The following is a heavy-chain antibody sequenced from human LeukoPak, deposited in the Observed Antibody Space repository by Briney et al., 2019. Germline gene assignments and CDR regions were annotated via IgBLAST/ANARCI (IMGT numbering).Heavy chain of an antibody. J-gene: IGHJ6*02. D-gene: IGHD3-3*01. CDR1: GFTFSSYG. Sequence: GSLRLSCAASGFTFSSYGMHWVRPAPGKGLEWVAVIWYDGSNKYYADSVKGRFTISRDNSKNTLYLQMNSLRAEDTAVYYCARETYDFWSGYPLYGMDVWGQGTTVTVSS. CDR3: ARETYDFWSGYPLYGMDV. CDR2: IWYDGSNK. V-gene: IGHV3-33*01.